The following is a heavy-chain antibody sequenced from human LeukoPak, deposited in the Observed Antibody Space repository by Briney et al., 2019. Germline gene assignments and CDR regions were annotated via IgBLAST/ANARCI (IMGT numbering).Heavy chain of an antibody. D-gene: IGHD3-16*01. CDR2: ISADNGNA. CDR3: ARGPMIPQYFHY. CDR1: GYTFSSYA. Sequence: ASVKVSCKASGYTFSSYAISWVRQARGQGLEWMGWISADNGNANYAQKLRRRVTMTTDTSTSTAYMELRSLRSDDTALYYCARGPMIPQYFHYWGQGTLVTVSS. V-gene: IGHV1-18*01. J-gene: IGHJ1*01.